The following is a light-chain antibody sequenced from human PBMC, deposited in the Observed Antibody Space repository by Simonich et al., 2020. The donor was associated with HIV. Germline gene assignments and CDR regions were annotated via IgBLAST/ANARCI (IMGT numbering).Light chain of an antibody. CDR1: SSDVGGYNY. CDR3: SSYTSSSTGV. V-gene: IGLV2-14*03. CDR2: DVS. J-gene: IGLJ3*02. Sequence: QSALTQPASVSGSPGQSTTISCTGTSSDVGGYNYVSWYQQYPDKAPTLMIYDVSNPPSGVSHRFSGSKSGNTASLTISGLQAEDEADYYCSSYTSSSTGVFGGGTKLTVL.